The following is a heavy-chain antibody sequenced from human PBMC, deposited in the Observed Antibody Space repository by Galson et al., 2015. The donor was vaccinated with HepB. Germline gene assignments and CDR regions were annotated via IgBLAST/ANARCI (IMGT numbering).Heavy chain of an antibody. CDR1: GFTVSSNY. CDR2: IYSGGST. Sequence: SLRLSCAASGFTVSSNYMSWVRQAPGKGLEWVSVIYSGGSTYYADSVKGRFTISRDNSKNTLYLQMNSLRAEDTAVYYCASDGWLGAAAVDYWGQGTLVTVSS. V-gene: IGHV3-66*01. D-gene: IGHD6-25*01. CDR3: ASDGWLGAAAVDY. J-gene: IGHJ4*02.